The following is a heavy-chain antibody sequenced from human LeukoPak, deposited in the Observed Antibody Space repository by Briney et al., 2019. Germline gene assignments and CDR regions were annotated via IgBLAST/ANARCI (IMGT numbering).Heavy chain of an antibody. J-gene: IGHJ4*02. Sequence: PSETLSLTCAVYGGSFSGYYWSWIRQPPGKGLEWIGEINHSGSTNYNPSLKSRVTISVDTSKNQFSLKLSSVTAADTAVYYCAREGKWLQLRYFDYWGQGTLVTVSS. CDR1: GGSFSGYY. CDR2: INHSGST. CDR3: AREGKWLQLRYFDY. D-gene: IGHD5-24*01. V-gene: IGHV4-34*01.